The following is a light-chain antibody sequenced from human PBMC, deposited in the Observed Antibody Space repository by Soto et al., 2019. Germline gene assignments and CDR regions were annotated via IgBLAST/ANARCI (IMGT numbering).Light chain of an antibody. J-gene: IGKJ4*01. Sequence: EIVLTQSPATLSLFPGDRVTLSCRASQYINTRLAWYQHRPGQAHRLLIYQTYIRAAGIQARFSASGSGTDFTLTIRSLQPEDFATYFCKHGYSTPLTFGGGTKVDNK. V-gene: IGKV3-11*01. CDR1: QYINTR. CDR3: KHGYSTPLT. CDR2: QTY.